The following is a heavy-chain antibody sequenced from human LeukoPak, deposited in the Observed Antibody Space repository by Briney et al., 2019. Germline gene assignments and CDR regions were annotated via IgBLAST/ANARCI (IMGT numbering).Heavy chain of an antibody. J-gene: IGHJ4*02. CDR2: ISYDGSNK. D-gene: IGHD3-16*01. V-gene: IGHV3-30*18. Sequence: GGSLRLSCAASGFNFSNYAMHWVRQAPGQGLEWVAVISYDGSNKYYTDSMKGRFTISRDNSKNALYLQMNSLRAEDTAVYYCAKGHGRLPRVDSDYWGQGALVTVSS. CDR1: GFNFSNYA. CDR3: AKGHGRLPRVDSDY.